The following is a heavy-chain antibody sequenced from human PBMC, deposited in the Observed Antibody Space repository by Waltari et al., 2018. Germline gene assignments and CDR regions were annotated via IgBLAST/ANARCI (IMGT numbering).Heavy chain of an antibody. V-gene: IGHV3-23*01. Sequence: LRLSCAASGFTFSTYAMNWVRQAPGRGLEWVSTISGSGGSTYYADSVKGRFTISRDNSKNTQYLQMNSLRAEDSAVYYCAKDRLYYGMDVWGQGTTVTVSS. CDR1: GFTFSTYA. J-gene: IGHJ6*02. CDR2: ISGSGGST. CDR3: AKDRLYYGMDV.